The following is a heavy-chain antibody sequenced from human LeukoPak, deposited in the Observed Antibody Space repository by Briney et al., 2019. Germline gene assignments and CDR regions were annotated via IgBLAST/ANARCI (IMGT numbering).Heavy chain of an antibody. J-gene: IGHJ3*02. Sequence: QPGGSLRLSCAASGFTFSSYAMSWVRQAPGKGLEWVSAINGSGGSTYYADSVKGRFTISRDNSKNTLYLQKNSLRAEDTAVYYCAKDLMWAQGGSGWYRNAFDIWGQGTMVTVSS. CDR2: INGSGGST. D-gene: IGHD6-19*01. CDR3: AKDLMWAQGGSGWYRNAFDI. CDR1: GFTFSSYA. V-gene: IGHV3-23*01.